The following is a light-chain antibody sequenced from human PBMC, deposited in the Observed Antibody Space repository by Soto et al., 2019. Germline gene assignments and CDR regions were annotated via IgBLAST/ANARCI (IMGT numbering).Light chain of an antibody. CDR3: QQYYNTPVT. CDR1: QRVTITF. V-gene: IGKV3D-7*01. Sequence: PGERDHLSCRANQRVTITFLAWFQQRLGQAPRLLIYGASSRASGFPDWFSGSGSGTDFTLTINSLQAEDVAVYYCQQYYNTPVTFGGGTKVDIK. J-gene: IGKJ4*01. CDR2: GAS.